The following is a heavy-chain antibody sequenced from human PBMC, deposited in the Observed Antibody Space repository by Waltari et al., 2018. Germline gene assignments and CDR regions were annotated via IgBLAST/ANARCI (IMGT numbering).Heavy chain of an antibody. CDR2: ISPGGGVT. Sequence: EVQLLESGGGLVQPGGSLRLSCAASGFTFTSFVMNWVRQAPRKGLEWVSAISPGGGVTYYADSVKGRFTVSRDNSKNTLYLQMNSLRAEDTAVYYCLRRWFDSWGQGTLVIVSS. V-gene: IGHV3-23*01. J-gene: IGHJ5*01. CDR3: LRRWFDS. CDR1: GFTFTSFV.